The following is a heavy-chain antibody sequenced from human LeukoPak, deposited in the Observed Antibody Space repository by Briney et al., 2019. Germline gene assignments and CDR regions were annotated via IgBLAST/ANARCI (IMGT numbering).Heavy chain of an antibody. CDR1: GFTFSSYG. CDR2: ISYDGSNK. D-gene: IGHD1-1*01. Sequence: GGSLRLSCAASGFTFSSYGMHWVRQAPGKGLEWVAVISYDGSNKYYADSVKGRFTISRDNAKNSLYLQMSSLRAEDTAVYYCARKGELERRRSWDCWGQGTLVTVSS. J-gene: IGHJ4*02. V-gene: IGHV3-30*03. CDR3: ARKGELERRRSWDC.